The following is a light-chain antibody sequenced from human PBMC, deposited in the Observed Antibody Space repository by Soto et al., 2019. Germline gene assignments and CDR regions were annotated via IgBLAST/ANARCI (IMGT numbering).Light chain of an antibody. Sequence: QSALTQPRSVSGSPGQSLTTSCTGTSSDVGGYNYVSWYQQYPGQVPKLMIYDVTKRPSGVPDRFSGSKSGNTASLTISGLQAEDEADYYCCSHAGTYTYVFGTGTKVTVL. CDR1: SSDVGGYNY. V-gene: IGLV2-11*01. J-gene: IGLJ1*01. CDR3: CSHAGTYTYV. CDR2: DVT.